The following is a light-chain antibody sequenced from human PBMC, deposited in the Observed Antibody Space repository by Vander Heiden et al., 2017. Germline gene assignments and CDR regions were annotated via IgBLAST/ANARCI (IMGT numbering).Light chain of an antibody. CDR2: DND. CDR3: ATWDSSLSGRV. V-gene: IGLV1-51*01. CDR1: SANIGNNY. Sequence: QSVLTQPPSVSAAPGQKATISCSGSSANIGNNYVAWYQQLPGTPPKILIYDNDKRPSGIPDRFSASKSGTSATLGISGLQTGDEADYYCATWDSSLSGRVFGGGTKLTVL. J-gene: IGLJ3*02.